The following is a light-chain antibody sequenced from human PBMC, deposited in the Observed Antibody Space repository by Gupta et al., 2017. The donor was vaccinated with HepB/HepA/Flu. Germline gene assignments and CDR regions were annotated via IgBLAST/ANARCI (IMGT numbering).Light chain of an antibody. J-gene: IGLJ3*02. CDR2: YDS. V-gene: IGLV3-21*04. CDR1: NIGSKS. CDR3: QVWASSSEHGV. Sequence: SYVLTQPPSVSVAPGKTARSTCGGNNIGSKSVHWYQQKPGQEPVRVIEYDSDRPSGIPERFSGYNAGNKATRKISRVEAGDEADDYCQVWASSSEHGVFGGGTKMTVL.